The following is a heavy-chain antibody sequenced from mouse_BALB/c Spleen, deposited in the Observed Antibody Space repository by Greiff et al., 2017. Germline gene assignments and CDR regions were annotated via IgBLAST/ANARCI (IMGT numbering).Heavy chain of an antibody. D-gene: IGHD2-1*01. J-gene: IGHJ4*01. CDR3: ARFIYGNYAMDY. Sequence: EVKLMESGPSLVKPSQTLSLTCSVTGDSITSGYWNWIRKFPGNKLEYMGYISYSGSTYYNPSLKSRISITRDTSKNQYYLQLNSVTTEDTATYHCARFIYGNYAMDYWGQGTSVTVSS. V-gene: IGHV3-8*02. CDR2: ISYSGST. CDR1: GDSITSGY.